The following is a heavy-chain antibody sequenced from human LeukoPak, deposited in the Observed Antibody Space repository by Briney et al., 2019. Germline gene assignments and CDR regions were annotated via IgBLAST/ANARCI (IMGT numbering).Heavy chain of an antibody. V-gene: IGHV1-69*04. CDR1: GGTFSSYT. D-gene: IGHD1-7*01. CDR2: IIPILGIA. Sequence: SVKLSCKASGGTFSSYTISWVRQAPGQGLEWMGRIIPILGIANYAQKFQGRVTITADKSTSTAYMELSSLRSEDTAVYYCARENAGTTSPDYYYYYYGMDVWGQGTTVTVSS. CDR3: ARENAGTTSPDYYYYYYGMDV. J-gene: IGHJ6*02.